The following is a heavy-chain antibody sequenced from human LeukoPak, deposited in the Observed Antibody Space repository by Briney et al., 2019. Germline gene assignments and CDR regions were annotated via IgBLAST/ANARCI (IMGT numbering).Heavy chain of an antibody. Sequence: GGSLRLSCAASGFTFSSYAMHWVRQAPGKGLEWVAVISYDGSNKYYADSVKGRFTISRDNSKNTLYLQMNSLRAEDTAVYYCARDRDYFDYWGQGTLVTVSS. CDR3: ARDRDYFDY. D-gene: IGHD3-10*01. V-gene: IGHV3-30-3*01. J-gene: IGHJ4*02. CDR1: GFTFSSYA. CDR2: ISYDGSNK.